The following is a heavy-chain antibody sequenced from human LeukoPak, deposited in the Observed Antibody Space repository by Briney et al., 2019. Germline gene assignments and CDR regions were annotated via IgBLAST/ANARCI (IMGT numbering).Heavy chain of an antibody. CDR2: VRSSGSFT. J-gene: IGHJ6*03. V-gene: IGHV3-21*01. CDR1: GFTFSSYN. D-gene: IGHD3-3*01. Sequence: PGGSLRLSCAGAGFTFSSYNIGWVSQAQGKGREWVFFVRSSGSFTYHADSVKVRFTISRDNANNTVDLQMNSLSAEYTALYYYARDTYNFWSDNNYDYMDVWGKGTTVTVSS. CDR3: ARDTYNFWSDNNYDYMDV.